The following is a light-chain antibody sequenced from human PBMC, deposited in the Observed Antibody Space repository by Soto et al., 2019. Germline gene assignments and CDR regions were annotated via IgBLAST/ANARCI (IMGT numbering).Light chain of an antibody. Sequence: DIVMTQSPLSLPVTPGERASISCRSSQSLLHSNGYNYLDWYLQKPGQSPQLLIYLGSNRASGVPERCSGSGSGTDFTLKISRVEAEDVWAYYCMQALQTPLTFGGGTKVEI. CDR3: MQALQTPLT. J-gene: IGKJ4*01. CDR1: QSLLHSNGYNY. V-gene: IGKV2-28*01. CDR2: LGS.